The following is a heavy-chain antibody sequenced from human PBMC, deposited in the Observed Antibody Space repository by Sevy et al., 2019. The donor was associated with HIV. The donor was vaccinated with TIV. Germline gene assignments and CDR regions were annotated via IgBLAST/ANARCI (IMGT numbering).Heavy chain of an antibody. J-gene: IGHJ4*02. D-gene: IGHD6-19*01. Sequence: SETLSLTCTVSGGSISSSSYYWGWIRQPPGKGMEWIGSIYYSGSTYYNPSIKSRVTISVDTSKNQFSLKLSSVTAAETAVYYCARGQWLVHDYWCQGTLVTVSS. CDR2: IYYSGST. V-gene: IGHV4-39*01. CDR3: ARGQWLVHDY. CDR1: GGSISSSSYY.